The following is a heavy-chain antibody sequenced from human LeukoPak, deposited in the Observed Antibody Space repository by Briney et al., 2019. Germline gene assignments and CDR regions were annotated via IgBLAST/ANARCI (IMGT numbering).Heavy chain of an antibody. Sequence: PTAKVSCKASGSTSSSYAISCVPHAPVPGLECMGRVLPILGTSHHPHQPHGRVIITTDASTRTAHLEPSSPSSDDTAVYYCARETLGCNPHHMDVWGKGTTVTVSS. V-gene: IGHV1-69*05. J-gene: IGHJ6*03. CDR3: ARETLGCNPHHMDV. CDR1: GSTSSSYA. CDR2: VLPILGTS. D-gene: IGHD2-15*01.